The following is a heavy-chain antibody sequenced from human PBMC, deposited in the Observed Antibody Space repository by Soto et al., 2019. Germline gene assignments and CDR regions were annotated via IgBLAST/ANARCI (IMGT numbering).Heavy chain of an antibody. CDR1: RYTFTDYY. V-gene: IGHV1-2*02. CDR2: INTKSGGT. J-gene: IGHJ3*02. D-gene: IGHD3-3*01. Sequence: ASVKVSCKASRYTFTDYYVHWVRQAPGQGPEWMGWINTKSGGTNYAQNFKGRVTMTEDTSTDTAYMELSSLRSEDTAVYYCATDIPGYDFWSGYYKGAFDIWGQGTMVTVSS. CDR3: ATDIPGYDFWSGYYKGAFDI.